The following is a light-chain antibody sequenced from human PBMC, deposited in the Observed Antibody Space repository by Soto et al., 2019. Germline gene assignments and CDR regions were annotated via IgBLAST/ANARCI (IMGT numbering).Light chain of an antibody. CDR3: QQSYRTPYT. Sequence: DIQMTQSPSSLSASVGDRVTITCRASQGISTYLAWYQQRQGRAPKLLIYDASSLLSGVPSRFSGSGSGTDFTLTISSLQPEDFATYYCQQSYRTPYTFGQGTKLET. J-gene: IGKJ2*01. V-gene: IGKV1-39*01. CDR1: QGISTY. CDR2: DAS.